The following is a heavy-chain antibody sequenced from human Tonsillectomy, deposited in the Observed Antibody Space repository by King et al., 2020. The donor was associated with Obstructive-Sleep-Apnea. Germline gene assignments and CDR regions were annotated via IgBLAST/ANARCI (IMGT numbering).Heavy chain of an antibody. V-gene: IGHV4-38-2*02. CDR3: ARTFDY. Sequence: VQLQESGPGLVKPSETLSLTCTVSGYSISSGYYWGWIRQPPGKGLEWIGSIYHSGSTYYNPSLKSRVTISVDTSKNQFSLKLSSVTAADTAVYYCARTFDYWGQGTLVTVSS. CDR1: GYSISSGYY. J-gene: IGHJ4*02. CDR2: IYHSGST.